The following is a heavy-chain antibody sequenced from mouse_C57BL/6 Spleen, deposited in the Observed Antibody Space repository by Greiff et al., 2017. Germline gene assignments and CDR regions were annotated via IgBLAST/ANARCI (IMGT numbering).Heavy chain of an antibody. V-gene: IGHV1-54*01. J-gene: IGHJ1*03. CDR2: INPGSGGT. CDR3: ARSLSYGSSYFDV. D-gene: IGHD1-1*01. CDR1: GYAFTNYL. Sequence: VQLQQSGAELVRPGTSVKVSCKASGYAFTNYLIEWVKQRPGQGLEWIGVINPGSGGTNYNEKFKGKATLTADKSSSTAYMQLSSLTSEDSAVYFCARSLSYGSSYFDVWGTGTTVTVSS.